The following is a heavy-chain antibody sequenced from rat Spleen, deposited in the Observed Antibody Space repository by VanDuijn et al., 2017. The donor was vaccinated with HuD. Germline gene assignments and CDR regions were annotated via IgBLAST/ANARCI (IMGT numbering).Heavy chain of an antibody. J-gene: IGHJ2*01. V-gene: IGHV5-31*01. Sequence: EVQLVESDGGLVQPGRSLKLSCVASGFTFNNYWMTWIRQAPGKGLEWVASITNTGGSTYYLDSVKGRFTISRDNAKNTQYLQMDSLRSEDTATYYCARRHYGYTDYFDYWGQGVMVTVSS. D-gene: IGHD1-9*01. CDR1: GFTFNNYW. CDR3: ARRHYGYTDYFDY. CDR2: ITNTGGST.